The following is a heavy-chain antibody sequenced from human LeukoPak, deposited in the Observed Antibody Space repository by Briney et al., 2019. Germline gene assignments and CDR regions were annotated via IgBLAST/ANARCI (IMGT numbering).Heavy chain of an antibody. CDR2: INHSGST. D-gene: IGHD5-12*01. J-gene: IGHJ4*02. CDR1: GGSFSGYY. CDR3: ARLVATSPRFDC. V-gene: IGHV4-34*01. Sequence: SETLSLTCAVYGGSFSGYYWSWIRQPPGKGLEWIGEINHSGSTNYNPSLKSRVTISVDTSKNQFSLKLSSVTAADTAVYYCARLVATSPRFDCWGQGTLVTVSS.